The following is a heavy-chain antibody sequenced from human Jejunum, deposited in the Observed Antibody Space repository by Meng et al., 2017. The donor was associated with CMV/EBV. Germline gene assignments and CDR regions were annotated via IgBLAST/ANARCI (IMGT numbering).Heavy chain of an antibody. V-gene: IGHV3-48*04. CDR3: ASATTIFGVVTMYYFDY. Sequence: FSNYGMSWVSQAPGQGLEWISYISYTSGTIYYTDSVQGRFTISRDNAKKSLYLHLNSLRAEDTAVYYCASATTIFGVVTMYYFDYWGQGTLVTVSS. J-gene: IGHJ4*02. CDR2: ISYTSGTI. CDR1: FSNYG. D-gene: IGHD3-3*01.